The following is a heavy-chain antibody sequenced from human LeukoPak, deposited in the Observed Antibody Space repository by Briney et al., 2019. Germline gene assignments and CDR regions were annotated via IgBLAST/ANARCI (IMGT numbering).Heavy chain of an antibody. CDR3: ASRTPSGIAVAGSTDY. D-gene: IGHD6-19*01. CDR1: GGTFSSYA. Sequence: SVKVSCKASGGTFSSYAIIWVRQAPGQGLEWMGRIIPIFGTANYAQKFQGRVTITADKSTSTAYMEPSSLRSEDTAVYYCASRTPSGIAVAGSTDYWVQGTLVTVSS. V-gene: IGHV1-69*06. CDR2: IIPIFGTA. J-gene: IGHJ4*02.